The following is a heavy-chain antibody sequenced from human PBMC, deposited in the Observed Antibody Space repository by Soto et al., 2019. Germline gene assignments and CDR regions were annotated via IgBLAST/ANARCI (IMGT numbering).Heavy chain of an antibody. D-gene: IGHD6-13*01. J-gene: IGHJ6*02. Sequence: GGSLRLSCAASGFTFISYSMNWVRQAPGKGLEWVSSISSSSSYIYYADSVKGRFTISRDNAKNSLYLQMNSLRAEDTAVYYCARGIAAAGAPVLDVWGQGTTVTVS. CDR2: ISSSSSYI. CDR1: GFTFISYS. CDR3: ARGIAAAGAPVLDV. V-gene: IGHV3-21*01.